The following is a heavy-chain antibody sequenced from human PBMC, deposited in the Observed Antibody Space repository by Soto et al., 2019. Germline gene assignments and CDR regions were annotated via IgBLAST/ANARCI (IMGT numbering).Heavy chain of an antibody. CDR2: IYGTGNT. CDR1: GGPITSSFY. Sequence: QLQLQESGPGLVKPSETLSLSCTVSGGPITSSFYWGWIRQPPGKGLEWIGSIYGTGNTYYNPSLRGRVTISADTSKNPFSLNLISVTAADTAVYYCRSSSRYSTDVWGQGATVTVSS. CDR3: RSSSRYSTDV. V-gene: IGHV4-39*01. J-gene: IGHJ6*02. D-gene: IGHD6-13*01.